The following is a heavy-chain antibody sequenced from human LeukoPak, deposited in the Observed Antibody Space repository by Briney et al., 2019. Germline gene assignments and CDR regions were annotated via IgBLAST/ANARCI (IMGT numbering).Heavy chain of an antibody. CDR2: ISYDGSNK. CDR1: GFTFSSYA. Sequence: GRSLRLSCAASGFTFSSYAMHWVRQAPGKGLEWVAVISYDGSNKYYADSVKGRFTISRDNAKNSLYLQMNSLRAEDTAVYYCARDLWFGELSFNPSDYWGQGTLVTVSS. D-gene: IGHD3-10*01. J-gene: IGHJ4*02. V-gene: IGHV3-30*04. CDR3: ARDLWFGELSFNPSDY.